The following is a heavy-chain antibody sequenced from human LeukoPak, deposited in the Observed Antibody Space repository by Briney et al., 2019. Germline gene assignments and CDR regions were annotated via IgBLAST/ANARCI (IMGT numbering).Heavy chain of an antibody. J-gene: IGHJ4*02. CDR3: ARDRAYYYDSSGKAFDY. D-gene: IGHD3-22*01. CDR1: GYTFTSYG. CDR2: ISAYNGNT. Sequence: ASVKVSCKASGYTFTSYGISWVRQAPGQGLEWMGWISAYNGNTNYAQKPQGRVTMTTDTSTSTAYMELRSLRSDDTAVYYCARDRAYYYDSSGKAFDYWGQGTLVTVSS. V-gene: IGHV1-18*01.